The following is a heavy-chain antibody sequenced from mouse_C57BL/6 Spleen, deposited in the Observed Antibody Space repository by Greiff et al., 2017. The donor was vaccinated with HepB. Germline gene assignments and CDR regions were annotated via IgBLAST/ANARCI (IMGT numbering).Heavy chain of an antibody. CDR1: GYSFTDYN. V-gene: IGHV1-39*01. D-gene: IGHD2-1*01. CDR3: ARGGYGNYEGYFDY. CDR2: INPNYGTT. J-gene: IGHJ2*01. Sequence: VQLKESGPELVKPGASVKISCKASGYSFTDYNMNWVKQSNGKSLEWIGVINPNYGTTSYNQKFKGKATLTVDQSSSTAYMQLNSLTSEDSAVYYCARGGYGNYEGYFDYWGQGTTLTVSS.